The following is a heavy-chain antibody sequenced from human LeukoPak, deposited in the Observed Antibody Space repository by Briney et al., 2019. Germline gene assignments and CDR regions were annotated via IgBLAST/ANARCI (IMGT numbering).Heavy chain of an antibody. V-gene: IGHV3-30-3*01. Sequence: GGSLRLSCAASGFTFSSYAMHWVRQAPGKGLEWVAVISYDGSNKYYADSVKGRFTISRDNAKNSLYLQMNSLRVEDTAVYYCASQEGGGYCSGGGCYPPACWGQGTLVTVSS. CDR3: ASQEGGGYCSGGGCYPPAC. J-gene: IGHJ4*02. CDR2: ISYDGSNK. D-gene: IGHD2-15*01. CDR1: GFTFSSYA.